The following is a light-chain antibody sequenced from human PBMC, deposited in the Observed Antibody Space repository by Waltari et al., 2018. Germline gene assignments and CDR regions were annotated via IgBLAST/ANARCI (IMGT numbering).Light chain of an antibody. CDR2: RND. CDR1: SSNIGSNI. Sequence: QSVLTQPPSASGAPGQRVTISCSGSSSNIGSNIVNWYQQVPGTTPKLLIYRNDQRPSGVPDRFSGSKSGTSASLAISGLRSDDEADYFCASWDDSLNGRCEFGGGTKVTVI. J-gene: IGLJ2*01. CDR3: ASWDDSLNGRCE. V-gene: IGLV1-44*01.